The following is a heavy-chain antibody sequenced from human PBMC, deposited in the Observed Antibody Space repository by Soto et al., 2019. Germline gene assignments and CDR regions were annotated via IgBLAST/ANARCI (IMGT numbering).Heavy chain of an antibody. V-gene: IGHV1-18*01. CDR2: ISTYNGNT. CDR3: ARGPTDYYDNSANYFLDY. Sequence: QVQLVQSGAEVKKPGDSVKVSCKASGYTFITYGVSWVRQAPGQGLDWLGWISTYNGNTRYAERLQGRVTMTTDTTTNTAYMELRNLRSDDTAVDYCARGPTDYYDNSANYFLDYWGQGTLVTVSS. J-gene: IGHJ4*02. CDR1: GYTFITYG. D-gene: IGHD3-22*01.